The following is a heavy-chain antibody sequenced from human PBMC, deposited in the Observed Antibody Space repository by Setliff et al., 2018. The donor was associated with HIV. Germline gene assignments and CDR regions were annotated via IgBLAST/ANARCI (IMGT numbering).Heavy chain of an antibody. CDR3: ARAAAGNTGPFDL. Sequence: SETLSLTCTVSDRGTYYWSWIRQPAGKGLEWIGRVSSRGDTNYNHSLKSRVTMSVDTSKNQFSLKLTSVTASDTAVYYCARAAAGNTGPFDLWGQGSPVTVSS. J-gene: IGHJ4*02. CDR1: DRGTYY. D-gene: IGHD4-17*01. CDR2: VSSRGDT. V-gene: IGHV4-4*07.